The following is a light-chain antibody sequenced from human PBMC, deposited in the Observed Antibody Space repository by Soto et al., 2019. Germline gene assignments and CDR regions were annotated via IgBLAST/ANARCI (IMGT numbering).Light chain of an antibody. J-gene: IGLJ1*01. CDR1: SSDVGGYNY. V-gene: IGLV2-14*01. CDR2: EVS. Sequence: QSALTQPASVSGSPGQSITISCTGTSSDVGGYNYVSWYQQHPVKAPKLMMYEVSDRPSVVSIRFSGSKSGNTASLTISGLQAEDEPDYYCSSYTSSSVVFGTGTKLTVL. CDR3: SSYTSSSVV.